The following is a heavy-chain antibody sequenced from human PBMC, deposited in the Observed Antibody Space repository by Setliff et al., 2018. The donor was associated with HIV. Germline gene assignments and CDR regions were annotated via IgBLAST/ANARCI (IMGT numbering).Heavy chain of an antibody. CDR3: TRGRGIIGALVY. J-gene: IGHJ4*02. CDR2: IIPIFSTS. CDR1: GYTFTGHY. V-gene: IGHV1-69*13. D-gene: IGHD2-21*01. Sequence: ASVKVSCKASGYTFTGHYMHWVRQAPGQGLEWMGGIIPIFSTSNYAQRFQGRVTITADESTSTAYMELYNLRSEDTAMYYCTRGRGIIGALVYWGQGTLVTVSS.